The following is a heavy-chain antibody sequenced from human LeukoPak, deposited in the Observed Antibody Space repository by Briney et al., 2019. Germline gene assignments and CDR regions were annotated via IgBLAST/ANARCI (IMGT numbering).Heavy chain of an antibody. J-gene: IGHJ4*02. CDR2: ISAYNGNT. V-gene: IGHV1-18*01. Sequence: ASVKVSCKASGYTFTSYGISWVRQAPGQGLEWMGWISAYNGNTNYAQKLQGRVTMTTDTSTSTAYMELRSLRSDDTAVYCCARPRLSWHSSSSTGLPDYWGQGTLVTVSS. D-gene: IGHD6-6*01. CDR1: GYTFTSYG. CDR3: ARPRLSWHSSSSTGLPDY.